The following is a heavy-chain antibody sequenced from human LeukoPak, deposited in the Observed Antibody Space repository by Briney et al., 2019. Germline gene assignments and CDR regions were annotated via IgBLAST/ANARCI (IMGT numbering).Heavy chain of an antibody. CDR2: IYTSGST. D-gene: IGHD3-22*01. CDR3: ARDYYDSSGYSRLFDY. CDR1: GGSISSYY. V-gene: IGHV4-4*07. J-gene: IGHJ4*02. Sequence: SETLSLTCTVSGGSISSYYWSWIRQPAGKGLEWIGRIYTSGSTNYNPSLKSRVTMSVDTSKNQFSLKLSSVTAADTAVYYCARDYYDSSGYSRLFDYWGQGTLVTVSS.